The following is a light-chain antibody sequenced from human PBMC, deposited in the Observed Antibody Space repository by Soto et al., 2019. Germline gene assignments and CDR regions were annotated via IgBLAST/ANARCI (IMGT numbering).Light chain of an antibody. V-gene: IGLV2-8*01. J-gene: IGLJ1*01. CDR1: SSDVGAYIY. Sequence: QSVLTQPPSASGSPGQSVTISCTGTSSDVGAYIYVSWYQHHPGKAPKLIIYEASKLPSGVPDRFSGSKSGDTASLTVSGLQAEDEADYYCGSYAGGNNHYVFGTGTQLTVL. CDR2: EAS. CDR3: GSYAGGNNHYV.